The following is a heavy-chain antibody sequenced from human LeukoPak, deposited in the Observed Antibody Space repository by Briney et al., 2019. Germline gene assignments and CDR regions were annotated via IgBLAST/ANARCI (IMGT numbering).Heavy chain of an antibody. D-gene: IGHD3-10*01. V-gene: IGHV4-34*01. Sequence: SETLSLTCAVYGGSFSGYYWSWIRQPPGKGLEWIGSIYYSGSTYYNPSLKSRVTISVDTSKNQFSLKLSSVTAADTAVYYCARDYSPAGGWFDPWGQGTLVTVSS. CDR2: IYYSGST. CDR3: ARDYSPAGGWFDP. J-gene: IGHJ5*02. CDR1: GGSFSGYY.